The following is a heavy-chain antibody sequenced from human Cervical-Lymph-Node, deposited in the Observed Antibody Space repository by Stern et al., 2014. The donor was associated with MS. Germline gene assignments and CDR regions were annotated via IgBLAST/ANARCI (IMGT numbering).Heavy chain of an antibody. CDR2: MNPNNANT. Sequence: QVQLVQSGSQVRKPWASVKVSCQASGYTFINYDIFWVRQATGQGLEWMGWMNPNNANTGHAQKFPGRVTMSRNTSISTAYMELSGLRSDDTAVYYCVRGGLSYGYGLDAWGQGTAVIVSS. CDR1: GYTFINYD. J-gene: IGHJ6*02. CDR3: VRGGLSYGYGLDA. V-gene: IGHV1-8*01. D-gene: IGHD3-16*01.